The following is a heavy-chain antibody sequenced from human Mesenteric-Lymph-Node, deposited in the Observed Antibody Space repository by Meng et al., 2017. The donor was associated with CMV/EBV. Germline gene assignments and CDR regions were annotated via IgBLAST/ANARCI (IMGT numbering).Heavy chain of an antibody. V-gene: IGHV3-9*01. J-gene: IGHJ4*02. CDR3: AKDALPYGSGSYFGWDY. D-gene: IGHD3-10*01. Sequence: FAAYAMPWVRHAPGKGLEWVSGISWNSANIGYTDSVKGRFTISRDSAKTSLYLQMDSLRAEDTALYYCAKDALPYGSGSYFGWDYWGQGTLVTVSS. CDR1: FAAYA. CDR2: ISWNSANI.